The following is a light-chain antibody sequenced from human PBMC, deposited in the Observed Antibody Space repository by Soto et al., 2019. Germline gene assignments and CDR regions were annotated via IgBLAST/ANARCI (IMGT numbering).Light chain of an antibody. CDR3: QQYGSYPLT. Sequence: ETVLTQSPGTLSLSPGERATLSCRASQTIRSNYLAWYRQTPGQAPRLLIYGASNRATGIPDRFSGSGSGTDFTLTISRLEPEDFALYYCQQYGSYPLTFGQGTKVEIK. J-gene: IGKJ1*01. CDR2: GAS. CDR1: QTIRSNY. V-gene: IGKV3-20*01.